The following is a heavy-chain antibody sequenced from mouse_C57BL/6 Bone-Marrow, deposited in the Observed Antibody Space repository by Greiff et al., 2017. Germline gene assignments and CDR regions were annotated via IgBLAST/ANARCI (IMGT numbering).Heavy chain of an antibody. Sequence: VQLKQSGAELVRPGASVKLSCTASGFNIKDDYMHWVKQRPEQGLEWIGWIDPENGDTEYASKFQGKATITADTSSNTAYLQLSSLTSEDTAVYYCTTEGIAQATPDYWGQGTSVTVSS. CDR2: IDPENGDT. D-gene: IGHD3-2*02. V-gene: IGHV14-4*01. J-gene: IGHJ4*01. CDR3: TTEGIAQATPDY. CDR1: GFNIKDDY.